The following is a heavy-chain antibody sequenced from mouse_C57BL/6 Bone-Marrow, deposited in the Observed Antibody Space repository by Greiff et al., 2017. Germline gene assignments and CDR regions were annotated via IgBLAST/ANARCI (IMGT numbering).Heavy chain of an antibody. Sequence: EVMLVESGGGLVKPGGSLKLSCAASGFTFSSYAMSWVRQTPEKRLEWVATISDGGSYTYYPDNVKGRFTISRDNAKNNLYLQMSHLKSEDTAMYYCARVPYYYGRGAWFAYWGQGTLVTVSA. D-gene: IGHD1-1*01. CDR1: GFTFSSYA. J-gene: IGHJ3*01. CDR2: ISDGGSYT. CDR3: ARVPYYYGRGAWFAY. V-gene: IGHV5-4*03.